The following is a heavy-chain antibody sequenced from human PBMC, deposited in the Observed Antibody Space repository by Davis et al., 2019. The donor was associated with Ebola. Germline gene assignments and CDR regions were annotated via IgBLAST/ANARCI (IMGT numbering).Heavy chain of an antibody. CDR1: GYTFTSYA. CDR2: INAGNGNT. J-gene: IGHJ6*02. V-gene: IGHV1-3*01. Sequence: ASVKVSCKASGYTFTSYAMHWVRQAPGQRLEWMGWINAGNGNTKYSQKFQGRVTITRDTSASTAYMELSSLRSEDTAVYYCARGGATGTQGVYYYYGMDVWGQGTTVTVSS. D-gene: IGHD1-1*01. CDR3: ARGGATGTQGVYYYYGMDV.